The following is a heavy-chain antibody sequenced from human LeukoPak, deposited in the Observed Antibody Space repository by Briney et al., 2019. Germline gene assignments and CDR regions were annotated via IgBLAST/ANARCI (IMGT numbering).Heavy chain of an antibody. CDR2: ISYDGSNK. CDR3: ARDGEYSSSSGRLLGAFDI. Sequence: GGSLRLFCAASGFTFSSYAMHWVRQAPGKGLEWVAVISYDGSNKYYADSVKGRFTISRDNSKNTLYLQMNSLRAEDTAVYYCARDGEYSSSSGRLLGAFDIWGQGTMVTVSS. V-gene: IGHV3-30-3*01. J-gene: IGHJ3*02. D-gene: IGHD6-6*01. CDR1: GFTFSSYA.